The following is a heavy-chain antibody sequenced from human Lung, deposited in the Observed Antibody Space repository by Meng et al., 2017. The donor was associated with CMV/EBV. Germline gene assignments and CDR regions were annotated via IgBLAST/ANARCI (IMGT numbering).Heavy chain of an antibody. Sequence: QVELVGSGGGVVQPGGSLRLFCAASGFTFSSYGMHWVRQAQGKGPEWVAFIRNDESDKYYGDSVKGRFTISRDTSKNTVDLQMNSLRTEDTAVYYCAKDDPVFHYWGQGTLVTVSS. J-gene: IGHJ4*02. CDR1: GFTFSSYG. V-gene: IGHV3-30*02. CDR3: AKDDPVFHY. CDR2: IRNDESDK.